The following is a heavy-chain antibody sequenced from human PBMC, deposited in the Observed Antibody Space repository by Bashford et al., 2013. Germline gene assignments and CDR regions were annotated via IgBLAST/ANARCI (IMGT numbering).Heavy chain of an antibody. CDR1: GFTFSSYA. V-gene: IGHV3-30-3*01. J-gene: IGHJ3*02. D-gene: IGHD1-26*01. CDR2: ISYDGSNK. Sequence: GGSLRLSCAASGFTFSSYAMHWVRQAPGKGLEWVAVISYDGSNKYYADSVKGRFTISRDNSKNTLYLQMNSLRAEDTAVYYCARDESGSHHDAFDIWGQGTMVTVSS. CDR3: ARDESGSHHDAFDI.